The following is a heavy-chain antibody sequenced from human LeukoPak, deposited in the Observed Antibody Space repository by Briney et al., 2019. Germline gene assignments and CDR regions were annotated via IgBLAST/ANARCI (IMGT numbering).Heavy chain of an antibody. V-gene: IGHV4-34*01. CDR3: ARGVSAVTVDS. CDR1: GGSFSGYY. D-gene: IGHD4-17*01. Sequence: SETLSLTCAVYGGSFSGYYWSWIRQPPGKGLEWIGEINHSGSTNYNPSLKSRVTMSVDTSKNQFSLKLSSVTAADTAVYYCARGVSAVTVDSWGQGTLVTVSS. J-gene: IGHJ4*02. CDR2: INHSGST.